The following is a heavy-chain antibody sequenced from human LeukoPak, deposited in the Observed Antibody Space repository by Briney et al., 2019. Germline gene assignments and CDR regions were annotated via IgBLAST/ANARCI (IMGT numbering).Heavy chain of an antibody. CDR1: GFTFSSYA. V-gene: IGHV3-66*01. J-gene: IGHJ3*02. CDR2: IYTSGST. D-gene: IGHD4-17*01. Sequence: PGGSLRLSCAASGFTFSSYAMSWVRQAPGQGLEWVSVIYTSGSTYDADSVRGRFTISRDKSKNTLYLQMNSLRAEDAAVYYCARGGSDGGDYSSFDIWGLGTMVTVSS. CDR3: ARGGSDGGDYSSFDI.